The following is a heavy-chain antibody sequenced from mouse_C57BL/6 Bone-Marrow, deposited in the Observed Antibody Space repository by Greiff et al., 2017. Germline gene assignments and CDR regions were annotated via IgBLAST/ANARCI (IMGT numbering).Heavy chain of an antibody. CDR2: ISSGSSTI. Sequence: DVHLVESGGGLVKPGGSLKLSCAASGFTFSDYGMHWVRQAPEKGLEWVAYISSGSSTIYYADTVKGRFTISRDNAKNTLFLQRTSLRSEDTAMYYGARRGGYDGYAMDYWGQGTSVTVSS. CDR3: ARRGGYDGYAMDY. J-gene: IGHJ4*01. CDR1: GFTFSDYG. D-gene: IGHD2-2*01. V-gene: IGHV5-17*01.